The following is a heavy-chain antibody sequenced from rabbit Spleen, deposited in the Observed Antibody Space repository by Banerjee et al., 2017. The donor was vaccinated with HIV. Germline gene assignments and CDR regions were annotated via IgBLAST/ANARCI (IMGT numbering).Heavy chain of an antibody. D-gene: IGHD1-1*01. Sequence: QEQLEESGGGLVKPGGTLTLTCKASGINFSSGYYMCWVLQAPGKGLEWIVCIDIGSSGFTYYANWAKGRFTISKTSSTTVTLQMTSLTAADTATYFCARDTSSSFSSYGMDLWGPGTLVTVS. CDR3: ARDTSSSFSSYGMDL. V-gene: IGHV1S45*01. J-gene: IGHJ6*01. CDR2: IDIGSSGFT. CDR1: GINFSSGYY.